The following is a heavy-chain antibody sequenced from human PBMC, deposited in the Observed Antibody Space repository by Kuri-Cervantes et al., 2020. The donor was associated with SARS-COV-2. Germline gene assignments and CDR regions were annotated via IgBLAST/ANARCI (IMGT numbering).Heavy chain of an antibody. CDR2: ISAYNGNT. J-gene: IGHJ5*02. Sequence: ASVKVSCKASGYTFTSYGISWVRQAPGQGLEWMGWISAYNGNTNYAQKLQGRVTMTTDTSTSTVYMELSSLRSEDTAVYYCARDRHSPWCSSTSCYGPGDGFDPWGQGTLVTVSS. D-gene: IGHD2-2*01. V-gene: IGHV1-18*01. CDR3: ARDRHSPWCSSTSCYGPGDGFDP. CDR1: GYTFTSYG.